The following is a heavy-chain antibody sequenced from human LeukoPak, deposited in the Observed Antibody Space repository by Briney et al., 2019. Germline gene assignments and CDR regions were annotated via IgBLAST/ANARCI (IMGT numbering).Heavy chain of an antibody. V-gene: IGHV1-18*04. CDR3: AKVASDSSGWYHFDY. D-gene: IGHD6-19*01. CDR2: ISANNGET. J-gene: IGHJ4*02. Sequence: ASVKVSCKTSGYTFTNYGISWVRQAPGQGLEWMAWISANNGETRYAQNLQDRVTMTTDTSTSTAYMELRSLRSEDTAVYYCAKVASDSSGWYHFDYWGQGTLVTVSS. CDR1: GYTFTNYG.